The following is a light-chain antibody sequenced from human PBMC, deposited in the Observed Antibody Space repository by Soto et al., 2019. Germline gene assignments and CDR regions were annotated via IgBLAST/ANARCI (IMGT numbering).Light chain of an antibody. CDR2: AAS. J-gene: IGKJ1*01. Sequence: IQMTQSPSSLSASVADRVNITCRASQSINDYLNWYQQKPGTAPRLLIYAASNLQSGVPSRFSGSGAGTDFTLTINSLQPEDFATYYCQQSYSTLWTFGPGTKVDIK. CDR1: QSINDY. V-gene: IGKV1-39*01. CDR3: QQSYSTLWT.